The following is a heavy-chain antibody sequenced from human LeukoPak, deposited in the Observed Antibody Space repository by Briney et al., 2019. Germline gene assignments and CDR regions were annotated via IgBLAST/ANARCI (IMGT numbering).Heavy chain of an antibody. CDR1: GFSFSSYW. D-gene: IGHD6-13*01. Sequence: GGSLRLSCAASGFSFSSYWMHWARQAPGKGLVWVSRIKSDGSSTNYADSVKGRFTISRDNAKNTLYLQMNSLRAEDTAVYYCARDGRIAAPGTDLDYWGQGTLVTVSS. CDR2: IKSDGSST. J-gene: IGHJ4*02. V-gene: IGHV3-74*01. CDR3: ARDGRIAAPGTDLDY.